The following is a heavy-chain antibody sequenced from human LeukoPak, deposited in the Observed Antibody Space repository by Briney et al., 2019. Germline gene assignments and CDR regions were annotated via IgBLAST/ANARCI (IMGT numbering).Heavy chain of an antibody. Sequence: GGSLRLSCAASGFTFSSYEMDWVRQAPGKGLEWVSYISSSGSTIYYADSVKGRFTISRDNAKNSLYLQMNSLRAEDTAVYYCARDPSLAVAGFFDYWGQGTLVTVSS. CDR3: ARDPSLAVAGFFDY. V-gene: IGHV3-48*03. CDR1: GFTFSSYE. D-gene: IGHD6-19*01. CDR2: ISSSGSTI. J-gene: IGHJ4*02.